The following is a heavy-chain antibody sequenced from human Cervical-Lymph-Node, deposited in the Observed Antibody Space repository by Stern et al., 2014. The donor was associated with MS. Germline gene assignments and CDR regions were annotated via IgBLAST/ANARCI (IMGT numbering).Heavy chain of an antibody. CDR3: TREAIGHSGTFDF. CDR2: IIPIFGTA. J-gene: IGHJ4*02. D-gene: IGHD5-12*01. Sequence: QVQLVESGAEVKKPGSSVKVSCRASGGTFGSFAVNWVRQAPGQGLEWMGGIIPIFGTANYAQRLQGRVTITADDSTTTAYMELNSLTSDDTAVYFCTREAIGHSGTFDFWGQGTLVTVSS. CDR1: GGTFGSFA. V-gene: IGHV1-69*01.